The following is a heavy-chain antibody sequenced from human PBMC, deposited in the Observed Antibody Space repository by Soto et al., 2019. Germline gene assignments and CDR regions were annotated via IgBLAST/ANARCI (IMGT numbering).Heavy chain of an antibody. V-gene: IGHV3-23*01. J-gene: IGHJ4*02. D-gene: IGHD2-15*01. CDR3: ARGDCDGGSCYKY. CDR2: ISGSGFST. CDR1: GFTFSYYG. Sequence: GSLRLSCAASGFTFSYYGMNWVRQAPGKGLEWVSTISGSGFSTYYADSVKGRFTISRDNSRSTMYLQMDSLRVEDTAIYYCARGDCDGGSCYKYRGQGTLVTVSS.